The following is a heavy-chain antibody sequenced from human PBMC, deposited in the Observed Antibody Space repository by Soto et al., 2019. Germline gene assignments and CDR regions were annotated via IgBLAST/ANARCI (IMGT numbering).Heavy chain of an antibody. CDR1: GYSFTSYW. CDR3: ARRVWRDGYNFDY. D-gene: IGHD5-12*01. CDR2: IYPGDSDT. V-gene: IGHV5-51*01. J-gene: IGHJ4*02. Sequence: GGSLRLSCKGSGYSFTSYWIGWVRQMPGKGLEWMGIIYPGDSDTRYSPSFQGQVTISADKSINTAYLPWSSLKASDTAMYYCARRVWRDGYNFDYWGQGTLVTVSS.